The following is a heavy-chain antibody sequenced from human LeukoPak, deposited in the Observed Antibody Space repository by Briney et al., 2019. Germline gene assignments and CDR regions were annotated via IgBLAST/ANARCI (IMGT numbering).Heavy chain of an antibody. CDR2: IYHSGST. V-gene: IGHV4-30-2*01. CDR1: GGSISSGGYS. CDR3: ARDMRCCSSTSCTNWFDP. D-gene: IGHD2-2*01. Sequence: SQTLSLTCAVSGGSISSGGYSWSWIRQPPGKGLEWIGYIYHSGSTYYNPSLKSRVTISVDRSKNQFSLKLSSVTAADTAVYYCARDMRCCSSTSCTNWFDPWGQGTLVTVSS. J-gene: IGHJ5*02.